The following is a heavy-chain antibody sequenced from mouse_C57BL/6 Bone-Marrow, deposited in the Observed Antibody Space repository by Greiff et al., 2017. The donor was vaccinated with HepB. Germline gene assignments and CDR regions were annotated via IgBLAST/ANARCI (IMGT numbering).Heavy chain of an antibody. D-gene: IGHD1-1*01. Sequence: VQLKESGGDLVKPGGSLKLSCAASGFTFSSYGMSWVRQTPDKRLEWVATISSGGSYTYYPDSVKGRFTISRDNAKNTLYLQMSSLKSEDTAMYYCARRDYGSSYCYWGQGTTLTVSA. V-gene: IGHV5-6*01. CDR1: GFTFSSYG. CDR3: ARRDYGSSYCY. J-gene: IGHJ2*01. CDR2: ISSGGSYT.